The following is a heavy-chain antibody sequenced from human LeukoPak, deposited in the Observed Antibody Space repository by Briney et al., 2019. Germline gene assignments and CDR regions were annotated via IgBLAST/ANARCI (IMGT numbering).Heavy chain of an antibody. D-gene: IGHD2-15*01. J-gene: IGHJ4*02. CDR1: GGSLSGYY. Sequence: SETLSLTCTVYGGSLSGYYWSWIRQPPGKGLEWIGYIYYSGSTNYNPSLKSRVTISVDTSKNQFSLRLSSVTAADTAVYYCARAPCSGGSCYPPDYWGQGTLVTVSP. CDR3: ARAPCSGGSCYPPDY. CDR2: IYYSGST. V-gene: IGHV4-59*01.